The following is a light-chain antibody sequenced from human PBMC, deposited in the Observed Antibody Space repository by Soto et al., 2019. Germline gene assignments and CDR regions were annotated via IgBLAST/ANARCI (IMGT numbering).Light chain of an antibody. J-gene: IGKJ5*01. Sequence: DSQITQSPSSLSASVGTRVSISCRASPGITNHLAWYQKKPGKAPKLLMYAASTLQPGVPSRFSGSGSGTDLNLSIHRLQTEDCATYEGPNSGTATIAFRPGTRLEIK. CDR3: PNSGTATIA. V-gene: IGKV1-27*01. CDR1: PGITNH. CDR2: AAS.